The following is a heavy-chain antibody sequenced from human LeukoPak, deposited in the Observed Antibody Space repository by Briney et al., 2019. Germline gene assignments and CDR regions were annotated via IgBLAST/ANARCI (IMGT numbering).Heavy chain of an antibody. CDR1: GYSISNDYY. J-gene: IGHJ5*02. CDR3: AKAGTTGIHHWFDP. Sequence: SETLSLTCVVSGYSISNDYYWGWIRQPPGKGLEWIGNIYHSGGSSYNPPLKSRVTILVDTSKNQFSLKLSSVTAADTAVYYCAKAGTTGIHHWFDPWGQGNLVTVSS. CDR2: IYHSGGS. V-gene: IGHV4-38-2*01. D-gene: IGHD1-1*01.